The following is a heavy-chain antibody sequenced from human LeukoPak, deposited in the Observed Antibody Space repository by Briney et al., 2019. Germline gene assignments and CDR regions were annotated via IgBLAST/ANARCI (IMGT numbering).Heavy chain of an antibody. CDR1: GFTFSSYA. D-gene: IGHD3-22*01. CDR3: AKEGNYYDTKGTFDI. CDR2: ISYDGSNK. J-gene: IGHJ3*02. Sequence: PGRSLRLSCAASGFTFSSYAMHWVRQAPGKGLEWVAVISYDGSNKYYADSVKGRFTISRDNSKSALYLQMNSLRAEDTAVYYCAKEGNYYDTKGTFDIWGQGTMVTVSS. V-gene: IGHV3-30-3*01.